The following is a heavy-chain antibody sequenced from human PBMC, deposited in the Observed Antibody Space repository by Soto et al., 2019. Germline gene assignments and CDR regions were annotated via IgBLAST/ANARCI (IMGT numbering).Heavy chain of an antibody. CDR2: IRGGGVST. D-gene: IGHD1-26*01. CDR3: AKLGLIRGYFFYYVMDI. CDR1: QFSFSHYA. Sequence: EGQLSESGGGLVQPGGSLTLSCVGSQFSFSHYAMSWVRQAPGTGLEWLSTIRGGGVSTNDADSVKGRFSISRDNSRNTLYLQMTGLRVEATAVYYCAKLGLIRGYFFYYVMDIWGQGTTVTSSS. J-gene: IGHJ6*02. V-gene: IGHV3-23*01.